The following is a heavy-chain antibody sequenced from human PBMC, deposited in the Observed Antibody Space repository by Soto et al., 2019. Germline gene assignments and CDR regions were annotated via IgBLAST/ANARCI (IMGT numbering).Heavy chain of an antibody. CDR2: IYFTGST. J-gene: IGHJ5*02. CDR3: TRGPPRVQWFDP. V-gene: IGHV4-61*01. CDR1: GGPFSSGTYY. Sequence: XATLSLTSSLPGGPFSSGTYYSSAIRQPPGKGLEWIGHIYFTGSTNYNPSLKSRVTMSLDTSRNQFSLKLSSVTAADTAVYYCTRGPPRVQWFDPWGLGTLVTVSS.